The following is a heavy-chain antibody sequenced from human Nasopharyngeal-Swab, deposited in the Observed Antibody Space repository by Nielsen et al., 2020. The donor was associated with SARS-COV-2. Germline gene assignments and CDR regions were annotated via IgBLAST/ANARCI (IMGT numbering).Heavy chain of an antibody. CDR2: IRSKAYGGTT. J-gene: IGHJ4*02. Sequence: GESLKISCTASGFTFGDYAMSWFRQAPGKGLEWVGFIRSKAYGGTTEYAASVKGRFTISRDDSKSIAYLQMNSLKTEDKAVYYCTREGSGWYHTFDYWGQGTLVTVSS. CDR1: GFTFGDYA. D-gene: IGHD6-19*01. CDR3: TREGSGWYHTFDY. V-gene: IGHV3-49*03.